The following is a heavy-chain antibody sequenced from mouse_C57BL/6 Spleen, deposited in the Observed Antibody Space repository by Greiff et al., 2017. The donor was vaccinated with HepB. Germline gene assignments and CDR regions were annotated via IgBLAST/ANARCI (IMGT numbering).Heavy chain of an antibody. V-gene: IGHV14-4*01. CDR1: GFTITDYS. J-gene: IGHJ1*03. CDR2: IDPENGDT. CDR3: TTNYYGSRSYWYFDV. Sequence: VPLPESGAALVSPFSSVHFSCTASGFTITDYSLHLVNQRPEQGLEWIVWIDPENGDTEYASKFQGKATITADTSSNTAYLQLSSLTSEDTAVYYCTTNYYGSRSYWYFDVWGTGTTVTVSS. D-gene: IGHD1-1*01.